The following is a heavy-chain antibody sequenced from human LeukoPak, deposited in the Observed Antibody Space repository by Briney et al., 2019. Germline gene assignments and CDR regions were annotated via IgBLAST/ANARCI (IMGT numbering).Heavy chain of an antibody. V-gene: IGHV4-4*02. Sequence: SETLSLTCDVSGGSVTSTNWWTWFRQPPGKGLEWIGEVHLDGRTNYNPSLKSRLVMSADLPENHISLKLTSVTAAGTAVYYCAREGGFYRPLDYSGQGTLVPVSS. CDR1: GGSVTSTNW. J-gene: IGHJ4*02. D-gene: IGHD6-25*01. CDR2: VHLDGRT. CDR3: AREGGFYRPLDY.